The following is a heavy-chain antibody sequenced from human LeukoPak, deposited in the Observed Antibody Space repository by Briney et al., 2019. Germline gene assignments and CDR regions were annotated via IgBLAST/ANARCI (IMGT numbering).Heavy chain of an antibody. J-gene: IGHJ4*02. V-gene: IGHV3-74*01. CDR2: INSDGSST. CDR1: GFTFSSYW. CDR3: ASLPVITIFGVVIDY. Sequence: GGSLRLSCAASGFTFSSYWMHWVRQAPGKGLVRVSRINSDGSSTSYADSVKGRFTISRDNAKNTLYLQMNSLRAEDTAVYYCASLPVITIFGVVIDYWGQGILVPVSS. D-gene: IGHD3-3*01.